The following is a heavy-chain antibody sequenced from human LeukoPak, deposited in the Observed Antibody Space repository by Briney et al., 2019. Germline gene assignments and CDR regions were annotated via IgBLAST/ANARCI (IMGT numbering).Heavy chain of an antibody. CDR3: ARESQYYFDY. J-gene: IGHJ4*02. Sequence: ASVKVSCKASRHTFTDYYIHWVRQAPGQGLEWMGWINPNSGNTNYVQKFQGRVTMTRDTSISTVYMELSRLTSDDTAVYFCARESQYYFDYWGQGTLVAVSS. CDR2: INPNSGNT. V-gene: IGHV1-2*02. CDR1: RHTFTDYY. D-gene: IGHD4-11*01.